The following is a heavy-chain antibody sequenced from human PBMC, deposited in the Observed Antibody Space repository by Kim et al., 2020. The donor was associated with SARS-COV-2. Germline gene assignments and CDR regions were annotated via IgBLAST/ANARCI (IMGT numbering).Heavy chain of an antibody. CDR2: IYYSGST. CDR3: ARRSLVGNYFDY. J-gene: IGHJ4*02. V-gene: IGHV4-39*01. CDR1: GGSISSSSYY. Sequence: ETLSLTCTVSGGSISSSSYYWGWIRQPPGKGLEWIGSIYYSGSTYSNPSLKSRVTISVDTSKNQFSLKLSSVTAADTAVYYCARRSLVGNYFDYWGQGTLVTFSS. D-gene: IGHD1-26*01.